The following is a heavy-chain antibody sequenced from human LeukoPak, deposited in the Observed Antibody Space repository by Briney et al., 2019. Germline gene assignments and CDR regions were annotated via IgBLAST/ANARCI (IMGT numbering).Heavy chain of an antibody. CDR1: GCTFTSYD. V-gene: IGHV1-8*01. CDR3: ATLYSGSYYNYFDY. D-gene: IGHD3-10*01. CDR2: MNPNSGNT. J-gene: IGHJ4*02. Sequence: ASVKVSCKASGCTFTSYDINWVRQATGQGLEWMGWMNPNSGNTGYAQKFQGRVTMTRNTSISTAYMELSSLRSEDTAVYYCATLYSGSYYNYFDYWGQGTLVTVPS.